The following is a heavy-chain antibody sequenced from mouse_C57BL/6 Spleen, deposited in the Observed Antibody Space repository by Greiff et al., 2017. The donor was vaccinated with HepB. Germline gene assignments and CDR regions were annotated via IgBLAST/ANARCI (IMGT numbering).Heavy chain of an antibody. D-gene: IGHD2-3*01. CDR1: GFTFSNYW. V-gene: IGHV6-3*01. J-gene: IGHJ3*01. Sequence: EVKVEESGGGLVQPGGSMKLSCVASGFTFSNYWMNWVRQSPEKGLEWVAQIRLKSDNYATHYAESVKGRFTISRDDSKSIVYLQMNNLRAEDTVFYYCTGRDGYFLFAYWGQGTLVTVSA. CDR2: IRLKSDNYAT. CDR3: TGRDGYFLFAY.